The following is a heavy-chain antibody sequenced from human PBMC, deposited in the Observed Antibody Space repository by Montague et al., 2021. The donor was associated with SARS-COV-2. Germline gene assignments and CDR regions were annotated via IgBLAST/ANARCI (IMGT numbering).Heavy chain of an antibody. V-gene: IGHV4-39*01. D-gene: IGHD5-18*01. Sequence: SETLSLTCTVTGGPISGSSYYWGWIRQSPGKGLEWIASVYYSGNTYYNPSLKSRLTISVDTSKNQFSLKLKSVTAADTALYYCARREYSYGLGDWGQGTLVTVSS. CDR3: ARREYSYGLGD. CDR2: VYYSGNT. J-gene: IGHJ4*02. CDR1: GGPISGSSYY.